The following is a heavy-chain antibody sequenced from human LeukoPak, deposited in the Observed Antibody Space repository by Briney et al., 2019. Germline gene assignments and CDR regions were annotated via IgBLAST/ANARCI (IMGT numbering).Heavy chain of an antibody. V-gene: IGHV4-34*01. CDR1: GGSFSDYY. CDR2: INHSGST. CDR3: ARGRSSMVRGYYYYYMDV. D-gene: IGHD3-10*01. Sequence: RASETLSLTCAVYGGSFSDYYWSWIRQPPGKGLEWIGEINHSGSTDYNPSPKSRVTISIDKTKNHFSLKLISVTAADTAVYYCARGRSSMVRGYYYYYMDVWGKGTTVTISS. J-gene: IGHJ6*03.